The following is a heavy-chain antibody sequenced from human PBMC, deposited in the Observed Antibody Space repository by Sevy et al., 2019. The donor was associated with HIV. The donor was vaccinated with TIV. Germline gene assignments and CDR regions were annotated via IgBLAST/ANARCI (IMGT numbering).Heavy chain of an antibody. D-gene: IGHD3-16*01. CDR3: AKDRGEILHSAFDY. J-gene: IGHJ4*02. CDR1: GFTFSDYS. V-gene: IGHV3-30*04. Sequence: GGSLRLSCAASGFTFSDYSMHWVRQAPGKGLEWVAVISYDGRNNKYNADSVKGRFTISRDNSKNTLYLQMNSLRVEDKAIYYCAKDRGEILHSAFDYWGQGTLVTVSS. CDR2: ISYDGRNNK.